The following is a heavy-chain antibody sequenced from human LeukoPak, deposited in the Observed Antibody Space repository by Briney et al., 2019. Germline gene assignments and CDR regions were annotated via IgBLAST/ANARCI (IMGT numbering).Heavy chain of an antibody. CDR1: GGSFSGYY. V-gene: IGHV4-34*01. CDR3: ARGRYGMDV. Sequence: PSETLSLTCAVYGGSFSGYYWSWIRQPPGKGLEWIGEINRSGSTNYNPSLKSRVTISVDTSKNQFSLKLSSVTAADTAVYYCARGRYGMDVWGQGTTVTVSS. J-gene: IGHJ6*02. CDR2: INRSGST.